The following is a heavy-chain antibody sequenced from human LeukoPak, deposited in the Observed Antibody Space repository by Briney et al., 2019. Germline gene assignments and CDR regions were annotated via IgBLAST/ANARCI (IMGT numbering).Heavy chain of an antibody. CDR1: GGSISSYY. D-gene: IGHD6-19*01. CDR3: ARDSRSSVQWLFPAKGAFDI. Sequence: PSETLSLTCTVSGGSISSYYWSWIRQPPGKGLEWIGYIYYSGSTNYSPSPKSRVTISVDTSKNQFSLKLSSVTAADTAVCYCARDSRSSVQWLFPAKGAFDIWGQGTKVTVSS. CDR2: IYYSGST. J-gene: IGHJ3*02. V-gene: IGHV4-59*01.